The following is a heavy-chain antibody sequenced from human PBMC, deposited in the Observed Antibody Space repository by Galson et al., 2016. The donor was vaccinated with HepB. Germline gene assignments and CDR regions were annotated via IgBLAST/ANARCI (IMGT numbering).Heavy chain of an antibody. Sequence: SVKVSCKASGYTFTNYDITWVRQAPGQGLEWMGWMNPSSANTGYAQKFRGRVTMTRDTSISTAFMELSSLTSEDTAIYYCERGIRNLLYSDYWAQGTLVTVSS. D-gene: IGHD1-14*01. CDR3: ERGIRNLLYSDY. V-gene: IGHV1-8*01. CDR1: GYTFTNYD. J-gene: IGHJ4*02. CDR2: MNPSSANT.